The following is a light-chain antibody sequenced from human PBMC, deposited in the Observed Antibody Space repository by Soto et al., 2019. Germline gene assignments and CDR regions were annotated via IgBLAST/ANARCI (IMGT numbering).Light chain of an antibody. CDR3: HQNYGTPLT. Sequence: DIQMTQSPSSLSASLGDRVTITCRASQSISSYLSWFQQKPGKAQKLLIYTASSLQSGVPSRFSGSGSGTDFNLTITNLQPEDFATYYCHQNYGTPLTFGGGTKVEIK. CDR2: TAS. J-gene: IGKJ4*01. CDR1: QSISSY. V-gene: IGKV1-39*01.